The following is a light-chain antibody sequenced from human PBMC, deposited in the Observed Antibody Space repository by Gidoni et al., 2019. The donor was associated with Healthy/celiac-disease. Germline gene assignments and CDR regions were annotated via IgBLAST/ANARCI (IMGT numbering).Light chain of an antibody. CDR2: DAS. CDR3: QQRSYWQT. J-gene: IGKJ2*01. Sequence: DIVLTQSPATLSLSPGERATLSCRASQSVSSYLAWYQQKPGQAPRLLIYDASNRATGIPARFSGSGSGTDFTLTISSLEPEDFAVYYCQQRSYWQTFGQGTKLEIK. V-gene: IGKV3-11*01. CDR1: QSVSSY.